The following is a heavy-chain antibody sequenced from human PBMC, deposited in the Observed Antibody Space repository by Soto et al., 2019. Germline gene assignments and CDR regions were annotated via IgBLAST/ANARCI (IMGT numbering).Heavy chain of an antibody. CDR2: ISHDGRVQ. Sequence: QAQLVESGGGVVRPGRSLRLSCEGYGFTFSNYGMHWVRQAPGKGLEWVAVISHDGRVQYYADSVKGRLIISRDNSKNTLYLQMNSLSAEDTAVYYCAKEKEIKVSSSLDYWGQGTLVTVSS. D-gene: IGHD2-2*01. J-gene: IGHJ4*02. V-gene: IGHV3-30*18. CDR1: GFTFSNYG. CDR3: AKEKEIKVSSSLDY.